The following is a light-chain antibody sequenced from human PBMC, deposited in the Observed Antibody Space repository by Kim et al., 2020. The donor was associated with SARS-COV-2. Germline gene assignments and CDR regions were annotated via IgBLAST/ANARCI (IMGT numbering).Light chain of an antibody. V-gene: IGKV3-20*01. CDR2: GTS. J-gene: IGKJ1*01. CDR1: QNIRSTC. Sequence: EIVLTQSPGTLSLSPGERATLSCRASQNIRSTCLAWYQQKPGQAPRLLIYGTSTRATGTPDRFSGSGCETDFTLTISRLEPEDFAVYFCQQYDTSRTFGQGTKVDIK. CDR3: QQYDTSRT.